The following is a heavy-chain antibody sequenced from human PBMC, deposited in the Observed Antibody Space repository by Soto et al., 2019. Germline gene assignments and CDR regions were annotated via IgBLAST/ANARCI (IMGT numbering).Heavy chain of an antibody. CDR2: INPSGGSA. V-gene: IGHV1-46*01. D-gene: IGHD3-22*01. CDR3: ARGVYYYDSSAPLDY. CDR1: GYTFTSYG. J-gene: IGHJ4*02. Sequence: ASVKVSCKASGYTFTSYGISWVRQAPGQGLEWMGIINPSGGSASYAQKFQGRVTMTRDTSTSTVYMELSSLRSEDTAVYYCARGVYYYDSSAPLDYWGQGTLVTVSS.